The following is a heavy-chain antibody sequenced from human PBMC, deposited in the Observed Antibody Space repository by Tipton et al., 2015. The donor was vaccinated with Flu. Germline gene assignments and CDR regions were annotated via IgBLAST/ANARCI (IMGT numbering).Heavy chain of an antibody. Sequence: TLSLTCAVYGGSFSGYYWSWIRQPPGKGLEWIGEINHSGSTNYNPSLKSRVTISVDTSKNQFSLKLSSVTAAGTAVYYCARPMGRDGHDGFDPWGQGTLVTVSS. D-gene: IGHD5-24*01. CDR1: GGSFSGYY. V-gene: IGHV4-34*01. CDR3: ARPMGRDGHDGFDP. CDR2: INHSGST. J-gene: IGHJ5*02.